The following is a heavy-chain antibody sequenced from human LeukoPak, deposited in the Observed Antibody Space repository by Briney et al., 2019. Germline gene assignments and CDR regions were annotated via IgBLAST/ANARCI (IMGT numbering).Heavy chain of an antibody. CDR3: GTSRDTAIEM. CDR1: GFMFTSYW. V-gene: IGHV3-7*01. D-gene: IGHD5-18*01. J-gene: IGHJ4*02. CDR2: IKEDESDK. Sequence: GGSLRLSCAASGFMFTSYWMTWIRQAPGKVLEWVANIKEDESDKYYADSVKGRFTISRDNAKRSVYLQMNSLRAEDTAVYYCGTSRDTAIEMGGQGTLVTVSS.